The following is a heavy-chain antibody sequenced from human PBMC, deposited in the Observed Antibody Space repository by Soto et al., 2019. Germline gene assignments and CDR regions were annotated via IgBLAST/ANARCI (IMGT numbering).Heavy chain of an antibody. V-gene: IGHV3-21*01. D-gene: IGHD1-20*01. CDR3: AKDSGCVNNACAYDP. CDR1: GFIFSDYT. Sequence: EVHLVESGGGLVKPGGSLRLTCAASGFIFSDYTMNWVSQAPGKGLEWVSSISRGSDYIFYADTVKGRFTISRDNARNSLYLQMTSLRAEDTAVYYCAKDSGCVNNACAYDPWGQGTRVTVSS. J-gene: IGHJ5*02. CDR2: ISRGSDYI.